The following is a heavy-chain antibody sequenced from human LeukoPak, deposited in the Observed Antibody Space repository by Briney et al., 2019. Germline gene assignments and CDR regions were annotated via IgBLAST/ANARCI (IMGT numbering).Heavy chain of an antibody. CDR3: ARAPDYGDYRTFDY. Sequence: PSETLSLTCSVSGVSISSSSSYWGWIRQPPGKGLEWIGSIYYGGNTYYNPSLKSRVTISVDTSKNQFSLKLTSVTAADTAVYYCARAPDYGDYRTFDYWGQGTLVTVSS. CDR2: IYYGGNT. J-gene: IGHJ4*02. D-gene: IGHD4-17*01. CDR1: GVSISSSSSY. V-gene: IGHV4-39*07.